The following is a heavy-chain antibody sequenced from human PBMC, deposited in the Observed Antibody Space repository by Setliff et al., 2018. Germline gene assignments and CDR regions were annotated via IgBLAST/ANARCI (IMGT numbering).Heavy chain of an antibody. D-gene: IGHD3-3*01. CDR1: GYTLTNYY. V-gene: IGHV1-46*03. CDR2: INPSGGLT. CDR3: ARDRYYNSWSGTSITAPHDAFDI. Sequence: ASVKVSCKASGYTLTNYYMHWVRQAPGQGLEWMGIINPSGGLTRYAQKFQGRVTMTRDTSTSTVYMEVSSLRSEDTAMYYCARDRYYNSWSGTSITAPHDAFDIWGQGTMVTVSS. J-gene: IGHJ3*02.